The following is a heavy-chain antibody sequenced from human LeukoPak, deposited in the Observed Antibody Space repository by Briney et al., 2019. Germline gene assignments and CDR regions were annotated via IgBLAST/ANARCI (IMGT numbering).Heavy chain of an antibody. CDR2: TWTDGIST. D-gene: IGHD2-2*01. Sequence: GGSLRLSCAASGFPFSAYWMHWVRQAPGKGLVWVSCTWTDGISTSYADSVKGRFTISRDNAKNTPYLQMNSLRAEDTAVYYCARGVGPLGYYYNMDVWGQGTTVTVSS. CDR1: GFPFSAYW. J-gene: IGHJ6*02. V-gene: IGHV3-74*01. CDR3: ARGVGPLGYYYNMDV.